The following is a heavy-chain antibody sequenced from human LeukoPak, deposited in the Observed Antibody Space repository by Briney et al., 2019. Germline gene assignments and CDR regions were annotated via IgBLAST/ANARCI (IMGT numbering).Heavy chain of an antibody. D-gene: IGHD1-14*01. CDR2: MNPNSGDR. Sequence: ASVKVSCKASGYTYSSYDINWVRQATGQGLEWMGWMNPNSGDRGYAQKFQGRVTITRNTSISTAYMELSSLRSEDTAVYYCARDKRDNRPMMEAFDIWGQGTMVTVSS. CDR3: ARDKRDNRPMMEAFDI. CDR1: GYTYSSYD. J-gene: IGHJ3*02. V-gene: IGHV1-8*03.